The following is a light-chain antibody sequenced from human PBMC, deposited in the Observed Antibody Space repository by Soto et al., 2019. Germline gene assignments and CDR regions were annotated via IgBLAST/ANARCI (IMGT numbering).Light chain of an antibody. V-gene: IGKV1-9*01. Sequence: DIQLTQSPSFLSASVGDRVTITCRASQGISSYLAWYQQKPGKAPKLLIYAASTLQSGVPSRFSGSGSGTEFTLTISSLQAEDFATYYCQQLNSYPYTFGQGTKLEIK. J-gene: IGKJ2*01. CDR2: AAS. CDR3: QQLNSYPYT. CDR1: QGISSY.